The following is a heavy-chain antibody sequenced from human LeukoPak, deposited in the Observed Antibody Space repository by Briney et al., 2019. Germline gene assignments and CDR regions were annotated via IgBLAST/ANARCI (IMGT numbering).Heavy chain of an antibody. CDR2: IYYSGST. Sequence: SETLSLTCTVSGGSISSYYWSWIRQPPGKGLEWIGYIYYSGSTNYNPSLKSRVTISVDTSKNQFSLKLSSVTAADTAVYYCARYLEMATIRDFTYYFDCWGQGTLVTVSS. J-gene: IGHJ4*02. CDR3: ARYLEMATIRDFTYYFDC. D-gene: IGHD5-24*01. V-gene: IGHV4-59*01. CDR1: GGSISSYY.